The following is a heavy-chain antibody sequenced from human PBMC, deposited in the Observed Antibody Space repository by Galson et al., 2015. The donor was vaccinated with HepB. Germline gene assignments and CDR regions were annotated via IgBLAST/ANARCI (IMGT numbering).Heavy chain of an antibody. V-gene: IGHV1-18*01. Sequence: SVKVSCKASGYTFTSYGISWVRQAPGQGLEWMGWISAYNGNTNYAQKLQGRVTMTTDTSTSTAYMELRSLRSDDTAVYYCARRASPLYYDSSGSQGYYYYYYMDVWGKGTTVTVSS. J-gene: IGHJ6*03. D-gene: IGHD3-22*01. CDR3: ARRASPLYYDSSGSQGYYYYYYMDV. CDR1: GYTFTSYG. CDR2: ISAYNGNT.